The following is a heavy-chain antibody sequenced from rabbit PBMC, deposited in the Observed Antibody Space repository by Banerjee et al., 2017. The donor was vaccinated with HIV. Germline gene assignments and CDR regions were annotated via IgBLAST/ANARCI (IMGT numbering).Heavy chain of an antibody. V-gene: IGHV1S45*01. Sequence: QEQLVESGGGLVQPGASLTLTCTASGFSFSSGYWICWVRQAPGKGPEWIACIYAGSSGNTCYASWAKGRFTISKTSSTTVTLQMTSLTVADTATYFCARMAYSTISDYLYPFNLWGQGTLVTVS. J-gene: IGHJ4*01. CDR3: ARMAYSTISDYLYPFNL. CDR1: GFSFSSGYW. CDR2: IYAGSSGNT. D-gene: IGHD1-1*01.